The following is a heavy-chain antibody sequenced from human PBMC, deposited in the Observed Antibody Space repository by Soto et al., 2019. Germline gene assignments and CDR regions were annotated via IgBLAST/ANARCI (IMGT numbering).Heavy chain of an antibody. CDR2: INAGNGNT. Sequence: ASVKVSCKASGYTFTSYAMHWVRQAPGQRLEWMGWINAGNGNTKYSQKLQGRVTITTDTSTSTAYMELRSLRSDDTAVYYCARDNPPLGYWGQGTLVTVSS. CDR3: ARDNPPLGY. CDR1: GYTFTSYA. V-gene: IGHV1-3*01. J-gene: IGHJ4*02.